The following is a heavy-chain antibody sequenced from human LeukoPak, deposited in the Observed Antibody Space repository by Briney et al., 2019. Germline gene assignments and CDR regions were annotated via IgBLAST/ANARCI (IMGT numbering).Heavy chain of an antibody. CDR1: GCTFIGYY. CDR2: INPNSGGT. Sequence: ASVKVSCKASGCTFIGYYMHGVRQAPGQGLEWMGWINPNSGGTNYAQKFQGRVTMTRDTSISTAYMELSRLRSDDTAVYYCARGAAAGRFDFDYWGQGTLVTVSS. J-gene: IGHJ4*02. CDR3: ARGAAAGRFDFDY. V-gene: IGHV1-2*02. D-gene: IGHD6-13*01.